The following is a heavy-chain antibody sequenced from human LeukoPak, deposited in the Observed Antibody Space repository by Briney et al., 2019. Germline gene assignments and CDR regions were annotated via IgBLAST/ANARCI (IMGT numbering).Heavy chain of an antibody. V-gene: IGHV3-21*01. CDR1: GFTFSSYS. D-gene: IGHD2-21*02. CDR3: ARDPYCGGDCYPHYYMDV. J-gene: IGHJ6*03. CDR2: ISSSSSYI. Sequence: GGSLRLSCAASGFTFSSYSMNWVRQAPGKGLEWVSSISSSSSYIYYADSVKGRFTISRDNAKNSLYLQMNSLRAEDTAVYYCARDPYCGGDCYPHYYMDVWGKGTTVTASS.